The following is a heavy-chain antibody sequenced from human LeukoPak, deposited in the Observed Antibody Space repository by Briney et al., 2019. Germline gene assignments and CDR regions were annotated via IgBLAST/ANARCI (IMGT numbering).Heavy chain of an antibody. J-gene: IGHJ5*02. CDR1: GGSISSHY. CDR3: ARDRSARPFSWFDP. V-gene: IGHV4-59*11. Sequence: SETLSLTCTVSGGSISSHYWTWIRQPPGKGLEWIGNILYSGNTHYNPSLKSRVTISGDTSKNQFSLKLSSVTAADTAVYYCARDRSARPFSWFDPWGQGTLVTVSS. D-gene: IGHD6-6*01. CDR2: ILYSGNT.